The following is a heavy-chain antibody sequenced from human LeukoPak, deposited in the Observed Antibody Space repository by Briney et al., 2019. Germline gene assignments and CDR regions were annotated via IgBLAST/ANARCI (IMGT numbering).Heavy chain of an antibody. D-gene: IGHD3-10*01. Sequence: PGGSLRLSCAASGFTFSSYEMNWVRQAPGKGLEWTSYITSSSSSIHYADSVKGRFTVSRDNAKNSVYLQMNSLRDEDTAVYYCARHYYGSGSVDYWGQGTLVTVSS. J-gene: IGHJ4*02. CDR2: ITSSSSSI. CDR3: ARHYYGSGSVDY. CDR1: GFTFSSYE. V-gene: IGHV3-48*02.